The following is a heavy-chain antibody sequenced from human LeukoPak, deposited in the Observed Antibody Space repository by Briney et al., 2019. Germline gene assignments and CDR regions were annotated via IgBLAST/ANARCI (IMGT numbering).Heavy chain of an antibody. D-gene: IGHD6-19*01. CDR1: DGSISSSRYY. J-gene: IGHJ4*02. V-gene: IGHV4-39*01. CDR2: IYYSGNT. Sequence: SQTLSLTCTVPDGSISSSRYYWGGIRQPPGKGLEWIGTIYYSGNTYYNPSLKSRVSISVDTSKNQFSLKLSSVTAADTAVYYCARQAVAGNGFDYWGQGTLVTVSS. CDR3: ARQAVAGNGFDY.